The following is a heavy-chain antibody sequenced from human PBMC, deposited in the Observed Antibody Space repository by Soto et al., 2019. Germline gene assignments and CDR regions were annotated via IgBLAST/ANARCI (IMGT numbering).Heavy chain of an antibody. CDR2: IIPIFGSA. CDR3: ARGSTSWPYYFDY. D-gene: IGHD6-13*01. J-gene: IGHJ4*02. CDR1: GDTFSSFA. Sequence: QVQLVQSGAEVKKPGSSVKVSCKASGDTFSSFAITWVRQAPGQGLEWMGGIIPIFGSANYAHKFRGRVTITADESTNTAYMELTSLRSEDTAVYYCARGSTSWPYYFDYWGQGTLVTVSS. V-gene: IGHV1-69*12.